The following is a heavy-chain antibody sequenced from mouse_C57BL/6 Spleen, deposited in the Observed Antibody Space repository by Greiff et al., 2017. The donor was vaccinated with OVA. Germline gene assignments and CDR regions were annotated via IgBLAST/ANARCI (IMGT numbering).Heavy chain of an antibody. CDR1: GFTFSSYA. D-gene: IGHD2-1*01. V-gene: IGHV5-9-1*02. Sequence: EVNVVESGEGLVKPGGSLKLSCAASGFTFSSYAMSWVRQTPEKRLEWVAYISSGGDYTYYADTVKGRFTISRDNARNTLYLQMSSLKSEDTAMYYWTREGNYANYFDYWGQGTTLTVSS. CDR2: ISSGGDYT. J-gene: IGHJ2*01. CDR3: TREGNYANYFDY.